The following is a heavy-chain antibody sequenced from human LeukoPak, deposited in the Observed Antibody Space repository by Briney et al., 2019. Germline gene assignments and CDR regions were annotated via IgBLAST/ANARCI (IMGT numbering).Heavy chain of an antibody. CDR2: IRLDGSNK. CDR3: AKNDYASGSYYYFDY. D-gene: IGHD3-10*01. J-gene: IGHJ4*02. Sequence: GGSLRLSCAASGFTLSNYGVHWVRQAPGKGLEWVAFIRLDGSNKYYADSVKGRFTTSRDNSKNTLYLQMNSLRAEDTAVYYCAKNDYASGSYYYFDYWGQGTLVTVSS. V-gene: IGHV3-30*02. CDR1: GFTLSNYG.